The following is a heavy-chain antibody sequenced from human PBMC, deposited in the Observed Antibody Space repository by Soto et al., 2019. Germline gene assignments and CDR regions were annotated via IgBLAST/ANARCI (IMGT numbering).Heavy chain of an antibody. V-gene: IGHV3-30-3*01. J-gene: IGHJ4*02. Sequence: GGSLRLSSAASEFPFRSYSMHWVRQAPGKGLEWVAVISYDGSNKYYADSVKGRFTISRDNSKNTLYLQMNSLRAEDTAVYYCARDPYYYDSSGYYTDLYFDYWGQGTLVTVSS. CDR1: EFPFRSYS. CDR3: ARDPYYYDSSGYYTDLYFDY. CDR2: ISYDGSNK. D-gene: IGHD3-22*01.